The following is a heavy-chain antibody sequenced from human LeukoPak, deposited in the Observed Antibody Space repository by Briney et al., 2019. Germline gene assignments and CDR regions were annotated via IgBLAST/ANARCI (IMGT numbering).Heavy chain of an antibody. Sequence: SVKVSCKASGGTFSSYAISWVRQAPGQGLEWMGGIIPIFGTANYAQKFQGRVTITADTSTGTAYMELRSLRSDDTAVYYCASARETSSSSRSFDYWGQGTLVTVSS. D-gene: IGHD6-6*01. CDR3: ASARETSSSSRSFDY. J-gene: IGHJ4*02. V-gene: IGHV1-69*06. CDR1: GGTFSSYA. CDR2: IIPIFGTA.